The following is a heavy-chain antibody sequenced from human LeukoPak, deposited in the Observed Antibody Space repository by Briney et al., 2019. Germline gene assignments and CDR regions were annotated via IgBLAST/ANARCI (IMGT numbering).Heavy chain of an antibody. V-gene: IGHV4-59*02. J-gene: IGHJ4*02. Sequence: SETLSLTCSVSGVSANTYYWSWIRQSPGKGLEWIGYIYYSGSTNYNPSLKSRVTISVDTSKNQFSLKLSSVTAADTAVYYCARVETGYSGYDHRFDYWGQGTLVTVSS. CDR2: IYYSGST. CDR1: GVSANTYY. CDR3: ARVETGYSGYDHRFDY. D-gene: IGHD5-12*01.